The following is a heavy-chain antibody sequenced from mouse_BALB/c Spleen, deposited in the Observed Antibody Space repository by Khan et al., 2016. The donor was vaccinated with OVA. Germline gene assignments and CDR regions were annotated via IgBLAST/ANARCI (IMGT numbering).Heavy chain of an antibody. CDR2: ISNRSTTP. Sequence: EVELVESGGGLMQPGGSLTLSCATSGFTFTDYYMYWVRQTPEKRLEWVAYISNRSTTPSYSDTVRGRFTISRDNAKNTPYLQISRLKSEDTAMYCGASVGVGGGLAYWGQGTLVTVSA. V-gene: IGHV5-12*02. D-gene: IGHD1-1*02. CDR1: GFTFTDYY. CDR3: ASVGVGGGLAY. J-gene: IGHJ3*01.